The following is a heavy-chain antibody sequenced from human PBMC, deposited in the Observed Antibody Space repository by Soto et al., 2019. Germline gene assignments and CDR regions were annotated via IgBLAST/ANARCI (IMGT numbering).Heavy chain of an antibody. CDR2: IGGNNGAT. CDR1: GFTFINHA. Sequence: EVQLLESGGGLVQPGGSLRLSCAASGFTFINHAMTWVRQAPGKGLEWVSSIGGNNGATYYADSVKSRFTISRDNSKNTLYRHMQNLRAEATGVHYCAPGRSGAGGKDHWGQAPLVSVSS. D-gene: IGHD3-16*01. CDR3: APGRSGAGGKDH. V-gene: IGHV3-23*01. J-gene: IGHJ4*02.